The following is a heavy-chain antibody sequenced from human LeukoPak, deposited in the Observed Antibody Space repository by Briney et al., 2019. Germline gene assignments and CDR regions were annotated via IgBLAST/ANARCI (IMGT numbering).Heavy chain of an antibody. J-gene: IGHJ4*02. Sequence: GGSLRLSCAASGFTFSNYGMSWVRQAPGKGLEWVSAISGSGGSTYYADSLKGRFTISRDNSKNTLYLQMNSLRSEDTAVYYCAKGLWDILVVPDAPFDYWGQGTLVTVSS. CDR2: ISGSGGST. V-gene: IGHV3-23*01. CDR3: AKGLWDILVVPDAPFDY. CDR1: GFTFSNYG. D-gene: IGHD2-2*01.